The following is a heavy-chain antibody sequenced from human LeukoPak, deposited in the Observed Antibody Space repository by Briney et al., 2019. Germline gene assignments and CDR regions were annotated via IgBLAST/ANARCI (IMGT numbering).Heavy chain of an antibody. V-gene: IGHV3-74*01. J-gene: IGHJ4*02. CDR2: ITSDGSST. D-gene: IGHD1-26*01. CDR3: SRGVGATDS. CDR1: GFIFRNYA. Sequence: GGSLRLSCAASGFIFRNYAMSWVRQAPGKGLEWVSRITSDGSSTSHADSVKGRFTISRDNAKNTLYLQMNSLRAEDTAVYYCSRGVGATDSWGQGTLVTVSS.